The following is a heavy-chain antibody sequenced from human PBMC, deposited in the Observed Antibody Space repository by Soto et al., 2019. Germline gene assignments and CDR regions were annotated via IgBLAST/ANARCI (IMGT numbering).Heavy chain of an antibody. J-gene: IGHJ6*02. D-gene: IGHD3-3*01. Sequence: ASVKACCKARGVAVSSYAISSVRQSPEQGLEWMGGIIPIFGTANYAQKFQGRVTITADESTSTAYMELSSLRSEDTAVYYCARASGDFGVVTSNLGYYGMDVWGQGTTVTVSS. CDR1: GVAVSSYA. CDR2: IIPIFGTA. CDR3: ARASGDFGVVTSNLGYYGMDV. V-gene: IGHV1-69*13.